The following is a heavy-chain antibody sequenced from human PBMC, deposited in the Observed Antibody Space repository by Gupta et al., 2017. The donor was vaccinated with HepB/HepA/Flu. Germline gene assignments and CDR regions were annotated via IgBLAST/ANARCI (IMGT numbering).Heavy chain of an antibody. V-gene: IGHV2-5*02. J-gene: IGHJ5*02. CDR1: GFSLSTSGVG. CDR3: AHSFCYDIVTGAKETNWFDP. CDR2: IYWDDDK. D-gene: IGHD3-9*01. Sequence: QITLKESGPTLVKPTQTLTLTCTFSGFSLSTSGVGVGWIRQPPGKALEWLALIYWDDDKRYSPSLKSRLTITKDTSKNQVVLTRTNMDPVDTATYYCAHSFCYDIVTGAKETNWFDPGGQGTLVTVSS.